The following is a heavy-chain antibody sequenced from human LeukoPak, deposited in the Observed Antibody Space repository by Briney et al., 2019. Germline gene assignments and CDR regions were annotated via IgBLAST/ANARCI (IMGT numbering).Heavy chain of an antibody. CDR1: GGSISSATYY. J-gene: IGHJ4*02. D-gene: IGHD3-3*02. V-gene: IGHV4-61*02. Sequence: SQTLSLTCTVSGGSISSATYYWSWFRQPAGKELEWIGRISASGSTNYSPSLKSRLTISVDTSKHQFSLKLSSVTATDTAVYYCASWSIAFRLVDYWGQGTLVTVSS. CDR2: ISASGST. CDR3: ASWSIAFRLVDY.